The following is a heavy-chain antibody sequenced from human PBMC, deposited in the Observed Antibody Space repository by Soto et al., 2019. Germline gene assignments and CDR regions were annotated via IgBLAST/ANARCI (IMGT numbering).Heavy chain of an antibody. D-gene: IGHD2-2*01. V-gene: IGHV3-7*01. CDR1: GFTFSSYW. CDR2: IKQDGSEK. J-gene: IGHJ6*02. CDR3: ARDPSIVLVPAATYYYYYYGMDV. Sequence: EVQLVESGGGLVQPGGSLRLSCAASGFTFSSYWMSWVRQAPGKGLEWVANIKQDGSEKYYVDSVKGRFTISRDNAKNSLYLQRNSLRAEDTAGYYCARDPSIVLVPAATYYYYYYGMDVWGQGTTVTVSS.